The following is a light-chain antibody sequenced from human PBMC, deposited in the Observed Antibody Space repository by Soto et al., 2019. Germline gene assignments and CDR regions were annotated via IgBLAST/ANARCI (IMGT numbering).Light chain of an antibody. J-gene: IGKJ3*01. V-gene: IGKV3-20*01. CDR1: QSVSSSY. Sequence: EIVLTQSPGTLSLSPGERATLSCRASQSVSSSYLAWYQQKPGQAPRLLIYGASSSAAGIPDRLSGSGSGTDFTLTISRLEPEDFAVYYCQQYGSPPFTFGPGTKVDIK. CDR2: GAS. CDR3: QQYGSPPFT.